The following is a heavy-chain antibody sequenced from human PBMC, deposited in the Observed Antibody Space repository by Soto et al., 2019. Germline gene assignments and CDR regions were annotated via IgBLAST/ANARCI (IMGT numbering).Heavy chain of an antibody. CDR1: GGTFSSYA. Sequence: SVKVSCKASGGTFSSYAISWVRQAPGQGLEWMGGIIPIFGTANYAQKFQGRVTITADESTSTAYMELSGLRSEDTAVYYCARAEYGGNLHYYGMDVWGQGTTVTVSS. CDR3: ARAEYGGNLHYYGMDV. CDR2: IIPIFGTA. V-gene: IGHV1-69*13. D-gene: IGHD2-21*02. J-gene: IGHJ6*02.